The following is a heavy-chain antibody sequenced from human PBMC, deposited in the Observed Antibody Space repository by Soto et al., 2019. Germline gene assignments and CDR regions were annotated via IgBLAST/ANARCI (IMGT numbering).Heavy chain of an antibody. CDR2: IIPVLGVA. Sequence: QVQLVQSGAEVKKPGSSVTVSCRASGGTFNSFAISWVRQAPGQGLEWMGGIIPVLGVAKYAQKFQGGVTITADEATSTVYLELSGLGSEDTAMYYCAIDRTDCSNGVCERGDWLDPWGQGTLVTVSS. D-gene: IGHD2-8*01. CDR3: AIDRTDCSNGVCERGDWLDP. J-gene: IGHJ5*02. CDR1: GGTFNSFA. V-gene: IGHV1-69*01.